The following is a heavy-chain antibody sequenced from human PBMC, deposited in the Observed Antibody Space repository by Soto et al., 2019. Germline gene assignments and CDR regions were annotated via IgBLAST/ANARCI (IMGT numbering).Heavy chain of an antibody. D-gene: IGHD2-15*01. CDR3: ARPGFSAPLVDYYFGMDV. CDR1: GGTFSSYA. V-gene: IGHV1-69*01. Sequence: QVQLVQSGAEVKKPGSSVKVSCKASGGTFSSYAISWVRQAPGQGLEWMGGIIPIFGTATYAQKFQGRVTIPADDSTRTADMDQSSLRSEDTAVYYCARPGFSAPLVDYYFGMDVWGPGTTVTVSS. CDR2: IIPIFGTA. J-gene: IGHJ6*02.